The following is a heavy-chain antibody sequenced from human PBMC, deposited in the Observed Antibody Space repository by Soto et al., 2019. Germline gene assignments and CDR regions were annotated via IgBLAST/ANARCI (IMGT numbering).Heavy chain of an antibody. CDR3: TRSVVVPAATWDYYGMDV. V-gene: IGHV3-73*01. CDR2: IRSKANSYAT. D-gene: IGHD2-2*01. CDR1: GFTFSGSA. Sequence: WGSLRLSCAASGFTFSGSAMHWVRQASGKGLEWVGRIRSKANSYATAYAASVKGRFTISRDDSKNTAYLQMNSLKTEDTAVYYCTRSVVVPAATWDYYGMDVWGQGTTVTVSS. J-gene: IGHJ6*02.